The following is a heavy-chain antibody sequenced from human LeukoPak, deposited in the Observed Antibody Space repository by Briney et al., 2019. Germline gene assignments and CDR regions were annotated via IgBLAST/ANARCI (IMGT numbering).Heavy chain of an antibody. J-gene: IGHJ5*01. CDR2: ISAYNGDT. CDR1: GYCFTSYS. V-gene: IGHV1-18*04. Sequence: ASVKVSCKTSGYCFTSYSINWVRQPPAQGLEWMRWISAYNGDTNYAQKFQGRVTMTTDTSTSTAYMELRSLIFDDTALYFCARGDPGTTANWFDSWGQETLVTVSS. CDR3: ARGDPGTTANWFDS. D-gene: IGHD1-1*01.